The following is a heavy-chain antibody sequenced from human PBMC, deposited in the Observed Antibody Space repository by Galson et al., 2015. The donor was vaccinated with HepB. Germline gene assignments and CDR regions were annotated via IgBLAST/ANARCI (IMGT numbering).Heavy chain of an antibody. CDR3: AKDNYYGSGSYLLHY. V-gene: IGHV3-30*02. Sequence: SLRLSCAASGFTFGDYAMSWFRQAPGKGLEWVAFIRYDGSNKYYADSVKGRFTISRDNSKNTLYLQMNSLRAEDTAVYYCAKDNYYGSGSYLLHYWGQGTLVTVSS. CDR1: GFTFGDYA. J-gene: IGHJ4*02. CDR2: IRYDGSNK. D-gene: IGHD3-10*01.